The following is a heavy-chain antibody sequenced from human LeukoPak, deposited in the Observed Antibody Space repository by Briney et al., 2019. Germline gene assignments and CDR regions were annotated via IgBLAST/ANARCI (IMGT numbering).Heavy chain of an antibody. V-gene: IGHV3-23*01. D-gene: IGHD1-26*01. Sequence: TGGSLRLSCAASGFTFSSYAMSWVRQAPGKGMEWVSAISGSSATTYYADSVKGRFTISRDNSKNTLYLQMNSLRAEDTAVYYCAKEFPHSGSFQLFDPWGQGTLVTVSS. J-gene: IGHJ5*02. CDR2: ISGSSATT. CDR1: GFTFSSYA. CDR3: AKEFPHSGSFQLFDP.